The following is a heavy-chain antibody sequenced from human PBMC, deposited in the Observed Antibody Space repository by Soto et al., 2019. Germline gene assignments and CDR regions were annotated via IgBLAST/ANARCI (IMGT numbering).Heavy chain of an antibody. V-gene: IGHV3-48*02. J-gene: IGHJ5*02. D-gene: IGHD3-3*01. CDR1: GFTFSSYS. CDR2: ISSSSSTI. Sequence: GGSLRLSCASSGFTFSSYSMNWVRQAPGKGLEWVSYISSSSSTIYYADSVKGRFTISRDNAKNSLYLQMNSLRDEDTAVYYCAREFWPLSWFDPWGQGTLVTVSS. CDR3: AREFWPLSWFDP.